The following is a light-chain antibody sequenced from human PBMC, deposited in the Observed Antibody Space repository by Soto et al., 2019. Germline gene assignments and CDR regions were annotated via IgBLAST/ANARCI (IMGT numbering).Light chain of an antibody. CDR1: QSVRSN. CDR2: DAS. V-gene: IGKV3-15*01. J-gene: IGKJ5*01. Sequence: EIVLTQSPATLSSFPGDRVTLSCRASQSVRSNLAGYQQKPGQAPRLLIYDASSRAPGIPARFSGSGSGTELTLTISSLQSDDFAVYHCQQYNNWPPTFGHGTRLEIK. CDR3: QQYNNWPPT.